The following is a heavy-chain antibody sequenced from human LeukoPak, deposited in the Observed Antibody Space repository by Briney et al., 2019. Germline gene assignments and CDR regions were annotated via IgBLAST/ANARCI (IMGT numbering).Heavy chain of an antibody. CDR2: ISSSSSYI. D-gene: IGHD6-13*01. CDR1: GFTFGSYS. CDR3: ARDDLIAAAGTDYYYGMDV. J-gene: IGHJ6*02. Sequence: GGSLRLSCAASGFTFGSYSMNWVRQAPGKGLEWVSSISSSSSYIYYADSVKGRFTISRDNAKNSLYLQMNSLRAEDTAVYYCARDDLIAAAGTDYYYGMDVWGQGTTVTVSS. V-gene: IGHV3-21*01.